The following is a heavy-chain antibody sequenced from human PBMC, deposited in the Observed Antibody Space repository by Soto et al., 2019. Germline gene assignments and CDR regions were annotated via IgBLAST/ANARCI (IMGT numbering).Heavy chain of an antibody. CDR3: ARELIRSYNWFDP. CDR1: GFTFSSYS. J-gene: IGHJ5*02. D-gene: IGHD2-8*01. V-gene: IGHV3-21*01. Sequence: GGSLRLSCAASGFTFSSYSMNWVRQAPGKGLEWVSSISSSSSYIYYADSVKGRFAISRDNAKNSLYLQMNSLRAEDTAVYYCARELIRSYNWFDPWGQGTLLTVSS. CDR2: ISSSSSYI.